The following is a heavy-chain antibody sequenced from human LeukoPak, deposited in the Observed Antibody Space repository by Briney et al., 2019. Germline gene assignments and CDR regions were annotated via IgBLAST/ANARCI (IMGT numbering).Heavy chain of an antibody. D-gene: IGHD3-10*01. CDR3: AKDTGLWFGELFYFDY. Sequence: GRSLRLSCAASGFTFSSYGMHWVRQAPGKGLEWVAVISYDGSNKYYADSVKGRFTISRDNSKNTLYLQMNSLRAEDTAVYYCAKDTGLWFGELFYFDYWGQGTLVTVSS. CDR2: ISYDGSNK. V-gene: IGHV3-30*18. J-gene: IGHJ4*02. CDR1: GFTFSSYG.